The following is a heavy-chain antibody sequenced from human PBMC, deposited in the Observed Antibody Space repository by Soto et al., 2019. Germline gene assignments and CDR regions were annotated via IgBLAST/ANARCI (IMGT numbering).Heavy chain of an antibody. CDR1: GGSISSYY. CDR2: IYYSGST. J-gene: IGHJ4*02. V-gene: IGHV4-59*01. CDR3: ARTLYSYGPRFDY. D-gene: IGHD5-18*01. Sequence: PSETLSLTCTVSGGSISSYYWSWIRQPPGKGLEWIGYIYYSGSTNYNPSLKSRVTISVDTSTNQFSLKLSSVTAADTAVYYCARTLYSYGPRFDYWGQGTLVTVSS.